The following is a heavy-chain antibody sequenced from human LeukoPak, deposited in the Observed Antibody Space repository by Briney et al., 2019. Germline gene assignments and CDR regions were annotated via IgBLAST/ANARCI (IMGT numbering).Heavy chain of an antibody. CDR2: ISGSGGST. CDR1: GFTFSSYA. V-gene: IGHV3-23*01. J-gene: IGHJ3*02. D-gene: IGHD3-3*01. Sequence: GGSLRLSCAASGFTFSSYAMSWVRQAPGKGLEWVSAISGSGGSTYYADSVKGRFTISRDNAKNSLYLQMNSLRAEDTALYYCAKRRSGVTGPDAFDIWGQGTMVTVSS. CDR3: AKRRSGVTGPDAFDI.